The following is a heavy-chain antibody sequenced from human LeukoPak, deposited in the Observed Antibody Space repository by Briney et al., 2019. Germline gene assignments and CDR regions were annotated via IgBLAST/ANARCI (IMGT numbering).Heavy chain of an antibody. D-gene: IGHD6-25*01. J-gene: IGHJ3*02. CDR3: ARSLTAADNAFDI. V-gene: IGHV5-51*01. Sequence: GESLKISCKGSGYSFTSYWIGWVRQMPGKGLEWMGIIYPGDSDTRYSPSFQGQVTISADTSISTAYLQRSSLKASDTAMYYCARSLTAADNAFDIWGQGTMVTVSS. CDR2: IYPGDSDT. CDR1: GYSFTSYW.